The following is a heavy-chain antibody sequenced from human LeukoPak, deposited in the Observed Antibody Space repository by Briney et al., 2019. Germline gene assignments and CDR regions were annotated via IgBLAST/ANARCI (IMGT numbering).Heavy chain of an antibody. D-gene: IGHD6-19*01. J-gene: IGHJ4*02. Sequence: SETLSLTCTVSGGSISSYYWSWIRQPPGKGLEWIGYIYYSGSTYYNPSLKSRVTIFVDTSKNQFSLKLNSVTAADTAVYYCARHSRGLDYWGQGTLVTVSS. CDR1: GGSISSYY. CDR2: IYYSGST. CDR3: ARHSRGLDY. V-gene: IGHV4-59*04.